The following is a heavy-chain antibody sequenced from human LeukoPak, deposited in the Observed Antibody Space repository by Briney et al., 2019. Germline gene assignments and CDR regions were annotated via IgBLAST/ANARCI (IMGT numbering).Heavy chain of an antibody. Sequence: PSQTLSLTCPVSVGSISSGSYYWSWIRQPAGKGLEWIGRIYTSGSTNYNPSLKSRVTISVLTSKTQFSLKLSSVTAADTAVYYCASSTMVVTPLSDHIDYWGQGTLVTVSS. J-gene: IGHJ4*02. CDR3: ASSTMVVTPLSDHIDY. CDR2: IYTSGST. V-gene: IGHV4-61*02. D-gene: IGHD4-23*01. CDR1: VGSISSGSYY.